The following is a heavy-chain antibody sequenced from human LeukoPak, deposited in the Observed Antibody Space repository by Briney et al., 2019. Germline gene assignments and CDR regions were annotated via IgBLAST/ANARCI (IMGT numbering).Heavy chain of an antibody. Sequence: GGSLRLSCAASGFTFSTYSMNWVRQAPGKGLEWVSSISSSSSYRYYADSVKGRFTISRDNAKNSLYLQMNSLRAEDTAVYYCASLYYHDSAWGQGTLVTVSS. CDR2: ISSSSSYR. CDR1: GFTFSTYS. CDR3: ASLYYHDSA. D-gene: IGHD3-22*01. J-gene: IGHJ5*02. V-gene: IGHV3-21*01.